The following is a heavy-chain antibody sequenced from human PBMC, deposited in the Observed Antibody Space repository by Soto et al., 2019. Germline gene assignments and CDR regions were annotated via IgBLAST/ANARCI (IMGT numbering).Heavy chain of an antibody. V-gene: IGHV1-3*05. CDR2: INAGNGNT. J-gene: IGHJ6*02. D-gene: IGHD2-21*02. Sequence: QVQLVQSGAEEKKPGASVKVSCKASGYTFTSYAMHWVRQAPGQRLEWMGWINAGNGNTKYSQKFQGRVTITRDTSASTAYMELRSLRSEDTAVYYCASAYCGGDCSNYYYGMDVWGQGATVTVSS. CDR1: GYTFTSYA. CDR3: ASAYCGGDCSNYYYGMDV.